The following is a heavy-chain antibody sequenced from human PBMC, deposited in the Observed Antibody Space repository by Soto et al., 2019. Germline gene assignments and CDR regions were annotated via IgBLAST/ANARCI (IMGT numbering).Heavy chain of an antibody. D-gene: IGHD7-27*01. CDR2: ISAYNGNT. CDR1: GYTFTSYG. CDR3: ASTNWDSYYYYVMAV. V-gene: IGHV1-18*01. J-gene: IGHJ6*02. Sequence: GASVQVSCKASGYTFTSYGISWVRQAPGQGLEWMGWISAYNGNTNYAQKLQGRVTMTTDTSTSTAYMELRSLRSDDTAVYYCASTNWDSYYYYVMAVRGQRTTVTVSS.